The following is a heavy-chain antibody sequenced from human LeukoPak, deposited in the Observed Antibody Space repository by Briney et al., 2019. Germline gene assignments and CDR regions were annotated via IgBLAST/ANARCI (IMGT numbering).Heavy chain of an antibody. V-gene: IGHV4-39*01. CDR1: CGSISRVYYY. D-gene: IGHD5-18*01. CDR2: VYYSGTP. J-gene: IGHJ4*02. CDR3: ATESWIQGEDY. Sequence: PSETLSFTCTVSCGSISRVYYYWGWIRQPPRKGLDWMWSVYYSGTPYYNPPPKSQVTISVDMSKNQFPLRLTSVTAADAAVYYCATESWIQGEDYWGQGTLVTVSS.